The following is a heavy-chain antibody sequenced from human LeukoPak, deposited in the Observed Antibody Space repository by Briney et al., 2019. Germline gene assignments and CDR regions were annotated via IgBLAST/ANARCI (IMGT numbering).Heavy chain of an antibody. J-gene: IGHJ4*02. V-gene: IGHV3-7*01. D-gene: IGHD2-2*01. Sequence: GGSLRLSCAASGFNFKNYWMTWVRQAPGRGQEWVAKIKQDGSEKDYVDSVKGRFTISRDNAKNSLYLQMNSLRADDTAVYYCAAYQSLGFWGQGTLVTVSS. CDR3: AAYQSLGF. CDR1: GFNFKNYW. CDR2: IKQDGSEK.